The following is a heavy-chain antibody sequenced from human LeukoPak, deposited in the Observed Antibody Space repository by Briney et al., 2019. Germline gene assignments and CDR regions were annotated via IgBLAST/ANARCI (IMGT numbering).Heavy chain of an antibody. D-gene: IGHD2-21*02. Sequence: ASVKVSCKASGYTFTSYGISWVRQAARQRLECMGWISAYNGNTNYAQKLQGRVTMTTDTSTSTAYMELRSLRSDDTAVYYCARGDTQTAISPEFDYWGQGTLVTVSS. CDR3: ARGDTQTAISPEFDY. V-gene: IGHV1-18*01. CDR2: ISAYNGNT. CDR1: GYTFTSYG. J-gene: IGHJ4*02.